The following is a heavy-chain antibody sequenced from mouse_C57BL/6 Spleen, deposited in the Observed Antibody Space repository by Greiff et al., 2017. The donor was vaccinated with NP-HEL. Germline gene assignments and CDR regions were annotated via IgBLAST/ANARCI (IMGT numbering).Heavy chain of an antibody. D-gene: IGHD1-1*01. CDR2: ISSGSSTI. CDR1: GFTFSDYG. V-gene: IGHV5-17*01. CDR3: ARNDGSNYGFAY. Sequence: EVQGVESGGGLVKPGGSLKLSCAASGFTFSDYGMHWVRQAPEKGLEWVAYISSGSSTIYYADTVKGRFTISRDNAKNTLFLQMTSLRSEDTAMYYCARNDGSNYGFAYWGQGTLVTVSA. J-gene: IGHJ3*01.